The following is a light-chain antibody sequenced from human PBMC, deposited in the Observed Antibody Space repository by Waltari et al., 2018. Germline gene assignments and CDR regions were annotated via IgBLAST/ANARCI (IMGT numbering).Light chain of an antibody. CDR2: YDD. CDR1: NIEKKS. CDR3: QVWDSDAGQPL. Sequence: TQSPSVSVTAGQTASVSCGGYNIEKKSVHWYQQKPGQAPMLVITYDDDRPPGIPQRFSGSNSGNAAILTISRVEAGDEAYYYCQVWDSDAGQPLFGGGTKLTV. V-gene: IGLV3-21*01. J-gene: IGLJ2*01.